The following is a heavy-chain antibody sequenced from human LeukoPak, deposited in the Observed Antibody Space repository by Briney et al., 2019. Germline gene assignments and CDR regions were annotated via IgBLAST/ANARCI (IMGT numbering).Heavy chain of an antibody. CDR2: IYYSGST. CDR1: GGSISSSSYY. Sequence: SETLSLTCTVSGGSISSSSYYWGWIRQPPGKGLEWIGIIYYSGSTYYNPSLKSRLTISVDTSKNQFSLKLSSVTATDTAVYYCGRRGYCCSTSCWEYWFDPGGQGTLVPVPS. V-gene: IGHV4-39*01. D-gene: IGHD2-2*01. CDR3: GRRGYCCSTSCWEYWFDP. J-gene: IGHJ5*02.